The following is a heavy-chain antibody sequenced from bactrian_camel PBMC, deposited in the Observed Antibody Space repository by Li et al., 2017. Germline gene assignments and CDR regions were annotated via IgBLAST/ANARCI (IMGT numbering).Heavy chain of an antibody. CDR2: IDSGGA. CDR3: VNGASDVGYNY. Sequence: DVQLVESGGGLVEPGGSPRLSCAASGFTFTSYAMNWVRQAPGKGLEWVSHIDSGGAYYTDTVKGRFTISRDNAKNTMYLQLNSLKTEDTAMYYCVNGASDVGYNYWGQGTQVTVS. V-gene: IGHV3S40*01. D-gene: IGHD3*01. CDR1: GFTFTSYA. J-gene: IGHJ4*01.